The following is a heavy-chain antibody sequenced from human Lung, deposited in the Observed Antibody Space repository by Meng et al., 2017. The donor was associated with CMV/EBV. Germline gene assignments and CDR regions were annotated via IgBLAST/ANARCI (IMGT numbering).Heavy chain of an antibody. CDR1: GYSFASYC. J-gene: IGHJ4*02. Sequence: AEXXKISCEGSGYSFASYCIGWVRQMPGKGLEWMGIIYPSDSDTIYNPSFQGQVTISADTSISTAYLQWNSLKASDTAMYYCARRPFLYCGTDCEFEFWGQGTXVTVSS. CDR3: ARRPFLYCGTDCEFEF. CDR2: IYPSDSDT. V-gene: IGHV5-51*01. D-gene: IGHD2-21*01.